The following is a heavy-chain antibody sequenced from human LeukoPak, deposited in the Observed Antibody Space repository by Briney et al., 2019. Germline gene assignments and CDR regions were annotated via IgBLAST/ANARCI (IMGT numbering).Heavy chain of an antibody. V-gene: IGHV1-8*01. CDR2: MNPNSGNT. D-gene: IGHD6-13*01. Sequence: ASVKVSCKASGYTFTSYDINWVRQATGQGLEWMGWMNPNSGNTGYAQKFQGRVTMTRNTSISTAYMELSSLRSDDTAVYYCATSSWYCWYFDLWGRGTLVTVSS. CDR1: GYTFTSYD. CDR3: ATSSWYCWYFDL. J-gene: IGHJ2*01.